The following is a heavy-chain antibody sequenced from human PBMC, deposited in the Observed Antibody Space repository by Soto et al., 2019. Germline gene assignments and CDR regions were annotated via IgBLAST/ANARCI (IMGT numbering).Heavy chain of an antibody. CDR1: GYTFTSYA. Sequence: ASVKVSCKASGYTFTSYAMHWVRQAPGQRLEWMGWINAGNGYTSYAEKFQGRVAMTRDTSTTTVYMELTSLRSADTAVYYCARGFGYYYDSTGYYPQYWGQGTLVTVSS. CDR2: INAGNGYT. D-gene: IGHD3-22*01. CDR3: ARGFGYYYDSTGYYPQY. J-gene: IGHJ4*02. V-gene: IGHV1-3*01.